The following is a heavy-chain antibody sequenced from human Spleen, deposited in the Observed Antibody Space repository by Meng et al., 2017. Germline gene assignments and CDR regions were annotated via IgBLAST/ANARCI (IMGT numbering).Heavy chain of an antibody. CDR2: VYYSGIT. J-gene: IGHJ5*02. V-gene: IGHV4-39*07. Sequence: SETLSPTCTVPGGSIRNTNYYWNWVRQPPGKGLEWIGSVYYSGITYYNPSLESRVSISVDTSKNHFSLKLSSVTAADTAVYYCARDLWELRYKAPFDPWGQGTLVTVSS. CDR3: ARDLWELRYKAPFDP. D-gene: IGHD3-9*01. CDR1: GGSIRNTNYY.